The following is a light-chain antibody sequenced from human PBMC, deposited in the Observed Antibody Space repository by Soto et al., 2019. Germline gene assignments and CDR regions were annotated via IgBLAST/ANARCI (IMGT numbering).Light chain of an antibody. J-gene: IGKJ5*01. CDR2: GAS. V-gene: IGKV3D-20*02. CDR3: QQRSNWPT. CDR1: QTVSNSY. Sequence: EIVLTQSPGTLSLSPGERATLSCRASQTVSNSYLAWYQQKPGQAPRLLIYGASSRATGIPDRFSGSGSGTDFTLTISSLEPEDFAVYYCQQRSNWPTFGQGTRLEIK.